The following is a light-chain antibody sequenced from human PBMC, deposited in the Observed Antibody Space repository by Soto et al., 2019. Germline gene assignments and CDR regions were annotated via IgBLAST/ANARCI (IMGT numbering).Light chain of an antibody. V-gene: IGLV2-14*01. CDR2: EVT. J-gene: IGLJ1*01. CDR3: SSYTNINTRACV. CDR1: SGDIGSYNR. Sequence: QSVLTQPASVSGSPGQSITISCTGTSGDIGSYNRVSWHQQHPGKAPKLIIYEVTDRPSGVSNRFSGSKSGNTASLTISGLQAEDEAEYYCSSYTNINTRACVFGTGTKV.